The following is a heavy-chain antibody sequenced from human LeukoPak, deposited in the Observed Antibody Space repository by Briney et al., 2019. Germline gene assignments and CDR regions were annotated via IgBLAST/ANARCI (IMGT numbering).Heavy chain of an antibody. V-gene: IGHV3-23*01. D-gene: IGHD4-17*01. Sequence: GGFLRLSCAASGFTFSTYTVSWVRQPPGKGLEWVSAISGSGGYTYYADSVKGRFTLSRDNSKNTLYLQMNSLRAEDTAVYYCAKSSEDGDWYFDLWGRGTLVTVSS. CDR2: ISGSGGYT. J-gene: IGHJ2*01. CDR1: GFTFSTYT. CDR3: AKSSEDGDWYFDL.